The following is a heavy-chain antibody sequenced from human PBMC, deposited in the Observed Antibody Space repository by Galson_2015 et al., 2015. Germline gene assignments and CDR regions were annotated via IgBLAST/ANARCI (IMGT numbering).Heavy chain of an antibody. CDR2: IGDSGANT. CDR1: GFTFSSYA. V-gene: IGHV3-23*01. J-gene: IGHJ4*02. D-gene: IGHD2-21*02. CDR3: AKGGSYCSGGDCHGVFDS. Sequence: SLRLSCAVSGFTFSSYAMGWVRQAPGTGLEGVSSIGDSGANTKYADSVKGRFTISRDDSKNTLYLQMNSLRGDDTAVYYCAKGGSYCSGGDCHGVFDSWGQGTLVTVSS.